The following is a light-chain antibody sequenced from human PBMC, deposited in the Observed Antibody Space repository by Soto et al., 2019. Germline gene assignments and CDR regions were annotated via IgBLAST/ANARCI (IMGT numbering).Light chain of an antibody. CDR2: KAS. CDR3: QLYTRQYT. Sequence: DIQMTQSPSTLSASVGDTVTITCRASQSISSWLAWYQQKPGKAPKLLIYKASSLESGVPSRFSGSGSGTEFALTMSSLQPHDFAIYYCQLYTRQYTFGQGTKREIK. CDR1: QSISSW. V-gene: IGKV1-5*03. J-gene: IGKJ2*01.